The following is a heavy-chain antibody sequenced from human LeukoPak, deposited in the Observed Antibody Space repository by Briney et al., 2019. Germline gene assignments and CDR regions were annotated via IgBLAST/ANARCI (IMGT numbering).Heavy chain of an antibody. CDR1: GFTFSSYS. Sequence: GGSLRLSCAASGFTFSSYSMNWVRQAPGKGLEWVSYISSRSATIYYADSVKGRFTISRDNSKNTLYLQMNSLRAEDTAVYYCAKDFSVYYYDSRVLDYWGQGTLVTVSS. D-gene: IGHD3-22*01. V-gene: IGHV3-48*01. J-gene: IGHJ4*02. CDR3: AKDFSVYYYDSRVLDY. CDR2: ISSRSATI.